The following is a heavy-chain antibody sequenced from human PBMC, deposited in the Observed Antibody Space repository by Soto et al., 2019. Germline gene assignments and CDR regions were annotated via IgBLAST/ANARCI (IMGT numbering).Heavy chain of an antibody. J-gene: IGHJ4*02. CDR2: VFHSGST. D-gene: IGHD3-16*01. Sequence: QVQLQESGPGLVKPSGTLSLTCAVSGISISTSNWWTWFRQPPGKGLEWLGEVFHSGSTTYNPSLEGRVSISVDKSKSQFSLDLTSVTAADTAVYYCAKSSEFERFFASWGQGTLVTVSS. CDR3: AKSSEFERFFAS. V-gene: IGHV4-4*02. CDR1: GISISTSNW.